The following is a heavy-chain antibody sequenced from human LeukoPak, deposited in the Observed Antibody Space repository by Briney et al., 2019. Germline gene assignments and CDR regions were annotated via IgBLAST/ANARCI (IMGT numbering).Heavy chain of an antibody. Sequence: GGSLRPSCAAPGFTFSSYSMNWVRQAPGKGLGWVSSISSSSSYIYYADSVKGRFTISRDNAKNSLYLQMNSLRAEDTAVYYCARVSRQQLAIDYWGQGTLVTVSS. J-gene: IGHJ4*02. CDR2: ISSSSSYI. CDR3: ARVSRQQLAIDY. D-gene: IGHD6-13*01. V-gene: IGHV3-21*01. CDR1: GFTFSSYS.